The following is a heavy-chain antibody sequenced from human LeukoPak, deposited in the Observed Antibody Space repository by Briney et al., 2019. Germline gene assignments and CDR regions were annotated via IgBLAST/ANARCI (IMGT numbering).Heavy chain of an antibody. J-gene: IGHJ6*02. CDR1: GYTFTSYD. CDR2: MNPNSGNT. V-gene: IGHV1-8*01. CDR3: ARGRIAAPRSYYYYGMDV. D-gene: IGHD6-13*01. Sequence: ASVKVSCKASGYTFTSYDINWVRQATGQGLEWMGWMNPNSGNTGYAQKFQGRVTMTRNTSISTAYMELSSLRSEDTAVYYCARGRIAAPRSYYYYGMDVWGQGTTVTVSS.